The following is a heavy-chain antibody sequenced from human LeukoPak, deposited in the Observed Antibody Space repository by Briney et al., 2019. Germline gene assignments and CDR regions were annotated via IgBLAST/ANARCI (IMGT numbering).Heavy chain of an antibody. CDR1: GFTFSSYW. J-gene: IGHJ4*02. V-gene: IGHV3-7*01. CDR2: IKQDGSEK. Sequence: GGSLRLSCAASGFTFSSYWMSWVRQAPGKGLERVANIKQDGSEKYYVDSVKGRFTISRDNAKNSLYLQMNSLRAEDTAVYYCARDLDSGNYYDSSGYPAFDYWGQGTLVTVSS. D-gene: IGHD3-22*01. CDR3: ARDLDSGNYYDSSGYPAFDY.